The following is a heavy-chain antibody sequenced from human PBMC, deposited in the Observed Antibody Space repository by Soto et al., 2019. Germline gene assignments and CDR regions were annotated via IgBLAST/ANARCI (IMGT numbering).Heavy chain of an antibody. J-gene: IGHJ6*02. CDR1: GGSFSDYY. V-gene: IGHV4-34*01. CDR2: ISHSGST. CDR3: ARGLQRRFGGYKGLGYHGMDV. Sequence: SETLSLTCAVNGGSFSDYYWSWVRQPPGKGLEWIGEISHSGSTSYNPSLKSRVTISIDTSKNQFSLKLSSVSAADTAMYYCARGLQRRFGGYKGLGYHGMDVWGQGTTVTVSS. D-gene: IGHD5-12*01.